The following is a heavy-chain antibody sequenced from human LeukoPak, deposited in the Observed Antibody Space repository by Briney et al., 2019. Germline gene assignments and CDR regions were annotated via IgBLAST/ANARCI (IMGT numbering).Heavy chain of an antibody. Sequence: SETLSLTCSVSGVSISSSDYYWGWIRQSPGKGLEWIGSIYYSGNTYYNPSLKSRVTISVDTSKNQFSLKLTSVAAADTALYYCARERDYTTSGNVDYWGQGTLVTVSS. CDR2: IYYSGNT. D-gene: IGHD2-2*02. J-gene: IGHJ4*02. CDR1: GVSISSSDYY. V-gene: IGHV4-39*07. CDR3: ARERDYTTSGNVDY.